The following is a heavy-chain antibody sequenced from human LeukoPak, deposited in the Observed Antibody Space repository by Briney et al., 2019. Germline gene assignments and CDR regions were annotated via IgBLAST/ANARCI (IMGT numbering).Heavy chain of an antibody. CDR3: AMSSSAYYFDY. CDR2: IYSAGST. V-gene: IGHV3-53*04. D-gene: IGHD6-6*01. CDR1: EFTVSSNY. J-gene: IGHJ4*02. Sequence: PGGSLRLSCAASEFTVSSNYMSWVRQAPGKGLEWVSVIYSAGSTYFADSVKGRFTIPRHNSKNTLYLQMNSLGAEDTAVYYCAMSSSAYYFDYWGQGTLVTVSS.